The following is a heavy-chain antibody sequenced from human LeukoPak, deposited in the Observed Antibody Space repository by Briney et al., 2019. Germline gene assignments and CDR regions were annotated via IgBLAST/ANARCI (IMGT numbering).Heavy chain of an antibody. CDR1: GFTFSSYS. V-gene: IGHV3-48*01. D-gene: IGHD3-3*01. Sequence: GGSLRLSCAASGFTFSSYSMNWVRQAPGKGLEWVSYISSSCSTIYYADSVKGRFTISRDNAKNSLYLQMNSLRAEDTAVYYCARDRGSITIFGVVNNWFDPWGQGTLVTVSS. CDR3: ARDRGSITIFGVVNNWFDP. J-gene: IGHJ5*02. CDR2: ISSSCSTI.